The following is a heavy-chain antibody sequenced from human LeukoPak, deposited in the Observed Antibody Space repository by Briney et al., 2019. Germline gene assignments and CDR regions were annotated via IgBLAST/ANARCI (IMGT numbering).Heavy chain of an antibody. CDR3: AKGTRWFDP. J-gene: IGHJ5*02. V-gene: IGHV3-64*01. Sequence: PGGSLRLSCVASGFTFSSYAMHWVRQTPGKGLEYVSGINSNGGSTHYANSVKGRFTISRDNSKHTLYLQMNSLRADDTAVYYCAKGTRWFDPWGQGTLVTVSS. CDR1: GFTFSSYA. CDR2: INSNGGST.